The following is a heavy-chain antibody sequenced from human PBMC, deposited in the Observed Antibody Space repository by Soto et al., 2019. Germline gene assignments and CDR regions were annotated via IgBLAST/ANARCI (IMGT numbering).Heavy chain of an antibody. D-gene: IGHD3-16*01. CDR2: INAGNGNT. CDR1: GYTFTSYA. Sequence: QVQLVQSGAEVKKPGASVTVSCKASGYTFTSYAMHWVRQAPGQRLEWMGWINAGNGNTKYSQKFQGRVTITRDTSASRAYRELSSLRSEDTAVYYCARGECLSYDDYWGQGTLVTVSS. CDR3: ARGECLSYDDY. V-gene: IGHV1-3*01. J-gene: IGHJ4*02.